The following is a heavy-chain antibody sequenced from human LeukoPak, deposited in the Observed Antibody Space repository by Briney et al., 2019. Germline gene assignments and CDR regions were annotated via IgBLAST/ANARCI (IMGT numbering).Heavy chain of an antibody. Sequence: PSETLSLTCAVSGGSISSSNWWSWVRQPPGKGLEWIGEIYHSGSTNYNPSLKSRVTISVDKSKNQFSLKLSSVTAADTAVYYCARDRADILTGYHTTGYYYYYMDVWGKGTTVTVSS. J-gene: IGHJ6*03. CDR2: IYHSGST. CDR1: GGSISSSNW. V-gene: IGHV4-4*02. D-gene: IGHD3-9*01. CDR3: ARDRADILTGYHTTGYYYYYMDV.